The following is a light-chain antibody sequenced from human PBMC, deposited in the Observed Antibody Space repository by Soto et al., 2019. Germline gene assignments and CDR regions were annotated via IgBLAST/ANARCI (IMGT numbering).Light chain of an antibody. CDR1: QSIASH. J-gene: IGKJ4*01. Sequence: EIVLTQSPFTLSLYPGERAALSFRASQSIASHLAWYQQKPGQPPRLLIHDASSRATGIPARFSGSGSGTDFTLTISSLEPEDFAVYYCQQRAFWLTFGGGTKVDIK. CDR3: QQRAFWLT. CDR2: DAS. V-gene: IGKV3-11*01.